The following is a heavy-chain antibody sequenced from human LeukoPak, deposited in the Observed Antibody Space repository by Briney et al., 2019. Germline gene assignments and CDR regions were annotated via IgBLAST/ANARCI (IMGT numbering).Heavy chain of an antibody. CDR2: ISGRGTTT. CDR1: GFSFSNYG. D-gene: IGHD3-22*01. Sequence: GGPLRLSCAASGFSFSNYGMSWVRQAPGKGLEWVSIISGRGTTTYYADSVKGHFTISRDNPKNTLYLHMNSLRAEDTAVYYCARGSYDSSGYYLTPSYVDYWGQGTLVTVSS. CDR3: ARGSYDSSGYYLTPSYVDY. J-gene: IGHJ4*02. V-gene: IGHV3-23*01.